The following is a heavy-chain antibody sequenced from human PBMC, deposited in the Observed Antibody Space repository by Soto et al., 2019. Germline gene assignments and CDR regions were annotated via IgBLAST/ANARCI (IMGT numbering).Heavy chain of an antibody. J-gene: IGHJ6*02. CDR3: ARGEQLVPGPYSGMDV. CDR1: GFTFSSYG. D-gene: IGHD6-13*01. CDR2: IWYDGSNK. Sequence: QVQLVESGGGVVQPGRSLRLSCAASGFTFSSYGMHWVRQAPGKGLEWVAVIWYDGSNKYYADSVKGRFTISRDNSKNTCNWQRTSRGAGATAGYSWARGEQLVPGPYSGMDVWAKGPRSPSP. V-gene: IGHV3-33*01.